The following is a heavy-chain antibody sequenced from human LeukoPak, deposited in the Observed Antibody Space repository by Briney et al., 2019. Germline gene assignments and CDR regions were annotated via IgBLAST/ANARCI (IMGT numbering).Heavy chain of an antibody. CDR1: GGSISSSNW. CDR3: ARKEGYCSSASCYTQVSYFDY. V-gene: IGHV4-4*02. CDR2: IYHSGST. J-gene: IGHJ4*02. D-gene: IGHD2-2*01. Sequence: SGTLSLTCAVSGGSISSSNWWSWVRQPPGQGLEWIGEIYHSGSTNYNPSLKSRVTISVDTSKNQFSLKLSPVTAADTAVYYCARKEGYCSSASCYTQVSYFDYWGQGTLVTVSS.